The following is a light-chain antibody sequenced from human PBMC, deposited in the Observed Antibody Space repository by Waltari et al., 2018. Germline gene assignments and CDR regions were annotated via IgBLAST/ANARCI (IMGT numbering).Light chain of an antibody. CDR3: QTYNNYGT. Sequence: DIHMTQSPSTLSASVGDRVTLTCRASQSISSWLAWYQKKPGKAPKLLIYDASSLESGGPSRFSGSGSVTEFTLTISSLQPDDSATYWCQTYNNYGTFGQGTKVEI. CDR2: DAS. J-gene: IGKJ1*01. CDR1: QSISSW. V-gene: IGKV1-5*01.